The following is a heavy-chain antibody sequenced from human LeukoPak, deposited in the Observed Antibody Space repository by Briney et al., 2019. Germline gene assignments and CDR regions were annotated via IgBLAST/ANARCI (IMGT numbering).Heavy chain of an antibody. CDR2: IWYDGSNK. CDR3: AIHPGLGGATRSNY. J-gene: IGHJ4*02. Sequence: GRSLRLSCAASGFTFSSYGMHWVRQAPGKGLEWVAVIWYDGSNKYYADSVKGRFTISGDNSKNTLYLQMNSLRAEDTAVYYCAIHPGLGGATRSNYWGQGTQVTVSS. D-gene: IGHD1-26*01. CDR1: GFTFSSYG. V-gene: IGHV3-33*01.